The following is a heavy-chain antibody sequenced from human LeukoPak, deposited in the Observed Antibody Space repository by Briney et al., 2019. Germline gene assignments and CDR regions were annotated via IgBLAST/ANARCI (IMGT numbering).Heavy chain of an antibody. D-gene: IGHD6-19*01. Sequence: SVKVSCKASGGTFSSYAISWVRQAPGQGLEWMGGIIPIFGTANYAQKFQGRVTITADESTSTAYMELSSLRSEDTAVYYCARVLVDSSGWDHFDYWGQGTLVTVSS. V-gene: IGHV1-69*01. J-gene: IGHJ4*02. CDR3: ARVLVDSSGWDHFDY. CDR1: GGTFSSYA. CDR2: IIPIFGTA.